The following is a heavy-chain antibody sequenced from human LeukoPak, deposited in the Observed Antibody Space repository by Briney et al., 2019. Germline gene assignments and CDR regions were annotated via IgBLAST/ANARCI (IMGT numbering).Heavy chain of an antibody. CDR3: AKGGWLEY. D-gene: IGHD5-24*01. CDR2: ISESGGAT. CDR1: GFMFSHSA. V-gene: IGHV3-23*01. J-gene: IGHJ4*02. Sequence: PGGSLRLSCAASGFMFSHSAMTWVRQTPGKGLEWVSGISESGGATYYAGSAKGRFTISRDNSKNTLYVQVNSLRAEDTAVYYCAKGGWLEYWGQGTLVTVSS.